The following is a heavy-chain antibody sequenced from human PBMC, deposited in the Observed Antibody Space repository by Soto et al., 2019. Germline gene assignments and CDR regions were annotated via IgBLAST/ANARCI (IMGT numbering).Heavy chain of an antibody. V-gene: IGHV3-13*05. D-gene: IGHD3-10*01. CDR3: ARDFMARGRDSNWFDP. CDR2: LGAARDP. CDR1: GFSFRDYD. Sequence: GGSLRLSCAASGFSFRDYDMHWVRQRKGKGLEWVSALGAARDPYYVGSVKGRFSVSRDNAQNSLFLQMNNLRVDDTAIYYCARDFMARGRDSNWFDPWGQGTVVTVSS. J-gene: IGHJ5*02.